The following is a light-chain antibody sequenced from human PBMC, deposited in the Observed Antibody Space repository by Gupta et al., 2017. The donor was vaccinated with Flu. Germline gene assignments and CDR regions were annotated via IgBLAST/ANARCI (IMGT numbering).Light chain of an antibody. CDR1: SSDVGGYNY. CDR3: TSFTSSSTYV. V-gene: IGLV2-14*04. CDR2: DVS. Sequence: SSDVGGYNYVSWYQPHPGNASQLMFYDVSTLPSGVSNRFSCSKSGNTASLTISGLQAEDDADYYCTSFTSSSTYVFGTGTKVTVL. J-gene: IGLJ1*01.